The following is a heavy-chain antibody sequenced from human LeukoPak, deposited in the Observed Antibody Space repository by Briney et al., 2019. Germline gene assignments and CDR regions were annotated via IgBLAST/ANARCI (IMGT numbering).Heavy chain of an antibody. D-gene: IGHD4-17*01. CDR3: ASQTTWDWFDP. V-gene: IGHV1-18*01. CDR1: GYNFTSYG. Sequence: ASVKLSCKAPGYNFTSYGIRWMRQAPVQALEWMGWISTYNGDTNYAQKLQGRVTMTTDTSTSTAYMELRSLRSDDTAVYYCASQTTWDWFDPWGQGTLVTVSS. J-gene: IGHJ5*02. CDR2: ISTYNGDT.